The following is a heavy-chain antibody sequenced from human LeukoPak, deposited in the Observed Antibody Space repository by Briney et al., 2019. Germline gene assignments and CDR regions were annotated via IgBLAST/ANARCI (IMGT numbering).Heavy chain of an antibody. D-gene: IGHD6-19*01. CDR2: IYYSGST. Sequence: PSETLSLTCTVSGGSISSYYWNWIRQPPGKGLEWIGYIYYSGSTNYNPSLKSRVTISVDTSKNQFSLKLSSVTAADTAVYFCARQLRGEAVAGHLQPFDYWGQGTLVTVPS. J-gene: IGHJ4*02. CDR3: ARQLRGEAVAGHLQPFDY. CDR1: GGSISSYY. V-gene: IGHV4-59*08.